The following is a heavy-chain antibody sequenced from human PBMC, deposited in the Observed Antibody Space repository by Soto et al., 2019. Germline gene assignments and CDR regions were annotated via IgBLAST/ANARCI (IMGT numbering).Heavy chain of an antibody. CDR3: ARGVNGYYSYKWFDP. CDR1: GGSFSGYY. J-gene: IGHJ5*02. D-gene: IGHD3-22*01. CDR2: INHSGST. V-gene: IGHV4-34*01. Sequence: PSETLSLTCAVYGGSFSGYYWSWIRQPPGKGLEWIGEINHSGSTNYNPSLKSRVTISVDTSKNQFSLKLSSVTAADTAVYYCARGVNGYYSYKWFDPWGQGTLVTVSS.